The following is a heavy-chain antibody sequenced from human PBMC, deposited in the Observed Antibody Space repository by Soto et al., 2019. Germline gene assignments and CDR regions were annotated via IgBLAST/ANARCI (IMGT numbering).Heavy chain of an antibody. CDR2: ISYDGNNK. Sequence: QVQLVESGGGVVQPGRSLRLSCAASGFTFSSYGMHWVRQAPGKGLEWVAVISYDGNNKYHADSVKGRFTISRDNSKNKLYLQMNSLRAEDTAVYYCAKDYGDYDRYYYYGMDVWGQGTTVTVSS. CDR1: GFTFSSYG. CDR3: AKDYGDYDRYYYYGMDV. J-gene: IGHJ6*02. D-gene: IGHD4-17*01. V-gene: IGHV3-30*18.